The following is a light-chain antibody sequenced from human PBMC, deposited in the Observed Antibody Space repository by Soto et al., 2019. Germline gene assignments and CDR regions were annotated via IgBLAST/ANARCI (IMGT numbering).Light chain of an antibody. CDR1: SSNIGSNY. CDR3: AAWDDSLSGVL. V-gene: IGLV1-47*01. Sequence: QSVLTQPPSASGTPGQRVTISCPGSSSNIGSNYVYWYQQLPGTAPKLLIYRNDQRPSGVPDRFSGSKSGTSASLAISGLRSEDEADYYCAAWDDSLSGVLFGGGTKLTVL. J-gene: IGLJ2*01. CDR2: RND.